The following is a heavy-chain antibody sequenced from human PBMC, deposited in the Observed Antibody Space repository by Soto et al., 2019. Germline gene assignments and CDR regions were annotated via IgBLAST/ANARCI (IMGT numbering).Heavy chain of an antibody. D-gene: IGHD1-26*01. V-gene: IGHV1-69*13. CDR2: VIPIFGTA. CDR3: ARDGYSRSYFDY. J-gene: IGHJ4*02. CDR1: GGTFCSRT. Sequence: SVKVSGKASGGTFCSRTISLLLQAPGQGLEWMGGVIPIFGTAKYAQRFQGRVTITADESTSTAYMELSSLRSEDTAVYYCARDGYSRSYFDYWGQGTLVTVSS.